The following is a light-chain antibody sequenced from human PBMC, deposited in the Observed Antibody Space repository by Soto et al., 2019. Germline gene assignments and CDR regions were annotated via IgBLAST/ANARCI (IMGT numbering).Light chain of an antibody. CDR2: AAS. V-gene: IGKV1-39*01. CDR1: QSISSY. CDR3: QQSYSTLT. J-gene: IGKJ4*01. Sequence: DIQMTQSPSSLSASVGGRVPITCRASQSISSYLNWYQQKPGKAPKLLIYAASSLQSGVPSRFSGSGSGTDFTLTISSLQPEDFATYYCQQSYSTLTFGGGTKVDIK.